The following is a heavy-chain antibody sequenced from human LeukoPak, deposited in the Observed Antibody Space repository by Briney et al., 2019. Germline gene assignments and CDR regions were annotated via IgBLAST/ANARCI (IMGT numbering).Heavy chain of an antibody. CDR1: GGSISSYY. V-gene: IGHV4-59*01. CDR3: ARAGYYYYYMDV. J-gene: IGHJ6*03. Sequence: SETLSLTCTVSGGSISSYYWSWLRQPPGKGLEWIGYIYYSGSTNYNPSLKSRVTISVDTSKNQFSLKLSSVTAADTAVYCCARAGYYYYYMDVWGKGTTVTISS. CDR2: IYYSGST.